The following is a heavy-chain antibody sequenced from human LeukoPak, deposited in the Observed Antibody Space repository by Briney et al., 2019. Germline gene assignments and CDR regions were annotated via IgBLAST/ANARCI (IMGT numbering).Heavy chain of an antibody. J-gene: IGHJ4*02. CDR2: ISSSSSYI. D-gene: IGHD6-13*01. CDR1: GFTFRSYA. V-gene: IGHV3-21*01. Sequence: GGSLRLSCAASGFTFRSYAMNWVRQAPGKGLEWVSSISSSSSYIYYADSVKGRFTISRDNAKNSLYLQMNSLRAEDTAVYYCASAIQLGYSSSWAFDYWGQGTLVTVSS. CDR3: ASAIQLGYSSSWAFDY.